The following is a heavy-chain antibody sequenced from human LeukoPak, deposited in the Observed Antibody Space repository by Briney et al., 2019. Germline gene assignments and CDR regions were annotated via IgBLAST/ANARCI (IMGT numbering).Heavy chain of an antibody. J-gene: IGHJ3*02. CDR2: MNPNSGNT. CDR3: ARDRCVGGYCSSPDAFDI. CDR1: GYTFTSYD. V-gene: IGHV1-8*01. D-gene: IGHD2-2*01. Sequence: ASVKVSCKASGYTFTSYDINWVRQATGQGLEWMGWMNPNSGNTGYAQKFQGRVTMTRNTSISTAYMELSSLRSEDTAVYYCARDRCVGGYCSSPDAFDIWGQGTMVTVSS.